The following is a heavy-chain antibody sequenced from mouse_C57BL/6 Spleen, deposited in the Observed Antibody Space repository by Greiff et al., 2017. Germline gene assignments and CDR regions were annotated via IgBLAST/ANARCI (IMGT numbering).Heavy chain of an antibody. CDR2: IYPGNGDT. Sequence: LQQSGAELVRPGASVKMSCKAPGYTFTSYNMHWVKQTPRQGLEWIGAIYPGNGDTSYNQKFKGKATLTVDKSSSTAYMQLSSLTSEDSAVYFCEVSFDGYYVDWGQGTLVTVSA. J-gene: IGHJ3*01. CDR3: EVSFDGYYVD. D-gene: IGHD2-3*01. V-gene: IGHV1-12*01. CDR1: GYTFTSYN.